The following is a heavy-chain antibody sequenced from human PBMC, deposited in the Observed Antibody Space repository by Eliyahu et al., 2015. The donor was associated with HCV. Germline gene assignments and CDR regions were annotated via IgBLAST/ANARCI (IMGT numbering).Heavy chain of an antibody. D-gene: IGHD5-24*01. CDR1: GGSISGYY. CDR3: ARGSDTNYNYFDP. J-gene: IGHJ5*02. Sequence: QVHLQESAPGLVKPLETLSLTCTVSGGSISGYYWAWIRQTPEKGLQWIGYIFYGGHTDYNPSLKSRVSMSVDTSRNHFSLKLSSVTTADTAMYYCARGSDTNYNYFDPWGQGTLVTVSS. V-gene: IGHV4-59*01. CDR2: IFYGGHT.